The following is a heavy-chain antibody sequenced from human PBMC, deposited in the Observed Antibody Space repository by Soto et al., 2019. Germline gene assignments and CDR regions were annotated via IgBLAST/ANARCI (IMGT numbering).Heavy chain of an antibody. CDR1: GFTFSNAW. Sequence: PGGSLRLSCAASGFTFSNAWMNWVRQAPGKGLEWVGRIKSKTDGGTTDYAAPVKGRFTISRDDSKNTLYLQMNSLKTEDTAVYYCTTHIVVVTALMDVWGQGTTVTVSS. CDR2: IKSKTDGGTT. CDR3: TTHIVVVTALMDV. V-gene: IGHV3-15*07. D-gene: IGHD2-21*02. J-gene: IGHJ6*02.